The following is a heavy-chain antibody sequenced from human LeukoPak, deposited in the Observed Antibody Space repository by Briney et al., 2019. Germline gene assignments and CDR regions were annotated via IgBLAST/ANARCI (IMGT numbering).Heavy chain of an antibody. D-gene: IGHD5-18*01. CDR2: ISAYNGNT. CDR1: GYTFTSYG. V-gene: IGHV1-18*01. J-gene: IGHJ5*02. CDR3: ARSGYSYGGEDNWFDP. Sequence: ASVKVSCKASGYTFTSYGISWVRQAPGQGLEWMGWISAYNGNTNYAQKLQGRVTMTTDTSTSTAYMELRSLRSDDTAVYYCARSGYSYGGEDNWFDPWGQGTLVTVSS.